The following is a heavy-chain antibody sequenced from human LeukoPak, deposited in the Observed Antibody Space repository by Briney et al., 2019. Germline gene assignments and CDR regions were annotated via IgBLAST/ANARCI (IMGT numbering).Heavy chain of an antibody. D-gene: IGHD2-2*02. Sequence: PSETLSLTCTVSGGSISSGGYYWSWIRQPPGKGLEWIGYIYHSGSTYYNPSLKSRVTISVDRSKNQFSLKLSSVTAADTAVYYCARFEDVVVPAAIGRAFDIWGQGTMVTVSS. CDR3: ARFEDVVVPAAIGRAFDI. J-gene: IGHJ3*02. CDR1: GGSISSGGYY. CDR2: IYHSGST. V-gene: IGHV4-30-2*01.